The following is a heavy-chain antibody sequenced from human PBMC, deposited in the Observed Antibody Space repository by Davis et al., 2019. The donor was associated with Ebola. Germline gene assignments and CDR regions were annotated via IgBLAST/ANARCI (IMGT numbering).Heavy chain of an antibody. V-gene: IGHV5-51*01. CDR3: ARSGYFGSGRYSYNWFDS. J-gene: IGHJ5*01. Sequence: GESLKISCKASGYSFTTYWIVWVRQMPGKGLECMGIIFPGDSDTRYSPSFQGQVTISADKSISTAYLQWSSLKASDTAMYYCARSGYFGSGRYSYNWFDSWGQGTLVTVSS. CDR1: GYSFTTYW. D-gene: IGHD3-10*01. CDR2: IFPGDSDT.